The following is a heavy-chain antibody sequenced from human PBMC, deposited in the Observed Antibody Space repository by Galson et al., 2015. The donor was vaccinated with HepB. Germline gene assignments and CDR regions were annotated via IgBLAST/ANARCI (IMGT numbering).Heavy chain of an antibody. V-gene: IGHV1-18*04. CDR1: GYTFTSYG. D-gene: IGHD6-13*01. J-gene: IGHJ6*02. CDR2: ISAYNGNT. Sequence: SVKVSCKASGYTFTSYGISWVRQAPGQGLEWMGWISAYNGNTNYAQKLQGRVTMTTDTSTSTAYMELRSLRSDDTAVYYCAREMGTRYSSSWYYYYYGMDVWGQGTTVTVSS. CDR3: AREMGTRYSSSWYYYYYGMDV.